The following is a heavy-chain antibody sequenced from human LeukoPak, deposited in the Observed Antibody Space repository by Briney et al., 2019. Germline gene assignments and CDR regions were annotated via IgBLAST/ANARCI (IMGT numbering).Heavy chain of an antibody. CDR3: ARRGGDFHTGIVFDN. V-gene: IGHV4-39*07. D-gene: IGHD1-14*01. CDR2: IYYTGNT. Sequence: PSETLSLTCAVSGGSISSSLYHWGWIRQPPGKGLEWIGNIYYTGNTNYSPSLKSRLTISIDTSRSQFSLKLTSVTAADTAVYYSARRGGDFHTGIVFDNWGQGSLVTVS. CDR1: GGSISSSLYH. J-gene: IGHJ4*02.